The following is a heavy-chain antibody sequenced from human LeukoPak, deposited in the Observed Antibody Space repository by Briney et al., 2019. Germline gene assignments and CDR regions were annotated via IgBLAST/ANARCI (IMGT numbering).Heavy chain of an antibody. CDR1: GGSISSSSYY. J-gene: IGHJ4*02. CDR3: ARGPDGYNPLDS. CDR2: IYYSGST. Sequence: SETLSLTCTVSGGSISSSSYYWGWIRQPPGKGLEWIGGIYYSGSTYYNPSLKSRVTISVDTSKNQFSLKLNSVTAADTAVYYCARGPDGYNPLDSWGQGTLVTVSS. D-gene: IGHD5-24*01. V-gene: IGHV4-39*07.